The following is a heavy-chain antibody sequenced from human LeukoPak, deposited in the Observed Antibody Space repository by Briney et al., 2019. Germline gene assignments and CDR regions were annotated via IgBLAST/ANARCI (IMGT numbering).Heavy chain of an antibody. J-gene: IGHJ4*02. CDR3: ARVDAGDSSGSEPDY. CDR2: INPSGGST. V-gene: IGHV1-46*01. D-gene: IGHD3-22*01. Sequence: VASVTVSYRASGYTFTIYYMHWVRQAPGQGREGMGIINPSGGSTSYAQKFQVRVTMTRDMSTSTVYMALSSLRSEDTAVYYCARVDAGDSSGSEPDYWGQGTLVTVSS. CDR1: GYTFTIYY.